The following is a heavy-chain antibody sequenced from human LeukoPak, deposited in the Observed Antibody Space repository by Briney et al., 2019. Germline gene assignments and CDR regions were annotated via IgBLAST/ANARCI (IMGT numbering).Heavy chain of an antibody. J-gene: IGHJ4*02. CDR2: ISAYNGNT. D-gene: IGHD6-19*01. CDR3: ARGPLYDCGWYLDY. CDR1: GYTFTSYC. V-gene: IGHV1-18*01. Sequence: GASVKVSCKASGYTFTSYCISWVRQAPGQGLEWMGWISAYNGNTNYAQKLQGRVTMTTDTSTSTAYMEVQCLRSDDTAVYYCARGPLYDCGWYLDYWGQGTLVTVSS.